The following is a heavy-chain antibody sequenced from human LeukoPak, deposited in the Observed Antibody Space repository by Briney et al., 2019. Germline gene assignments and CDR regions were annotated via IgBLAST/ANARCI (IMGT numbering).Heavy chain of an antibody. Sequence: SETLSLTCTVSGGSISSYYWSWIRQPPGKGLEWIGYIYYSGSTNYNPSLKSRVTISVDTSKNQFSLKLSSVTAADTAVYYCAREVDAAAAYNWFDPWGRGTLVTVSS. CDR3: AREVDAAAAYNWFDP. V-gene: IGHV4-59*12. CDR1: GGSISSYY. CDR2: IYYSGST. D-gene: IGHD2-2*01. J-gene: IGHJ5*02.